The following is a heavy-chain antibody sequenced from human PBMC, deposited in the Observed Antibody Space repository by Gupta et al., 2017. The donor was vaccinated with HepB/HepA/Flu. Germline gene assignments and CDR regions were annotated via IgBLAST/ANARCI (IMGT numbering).Heavy chain of an antibody. CDR3: ARGLGYCSSTSCYRTNWFDP. V-gene: IGHV3-33*01. CDR2: IWYDGSNK. Sequence: QVQLVESGGGVVQPGRSLRLSCAASGFTFSSYGMHWVRQAPDKGLEWVAVIWYDGSNKYYADSVKGRFTISRDNSKNTLYLQMNSLRAEDTAVYYCARGLGYCSSTSCYRTNWFDPWGQGTLVTVSS. CDR1: GFTFSSYG. J-gene: IGHJ5*02. D-gene: IGHD2-2*02.